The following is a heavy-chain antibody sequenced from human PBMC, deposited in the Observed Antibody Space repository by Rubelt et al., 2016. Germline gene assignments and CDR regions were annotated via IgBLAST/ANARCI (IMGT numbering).Heavy chain of an antibody. D-gene: IGHD6-19*01. CDR2: ISSSSSYI. V-gene: IGHV3-21*01. CDR3: ASDSSGWYGGFDY. J-gene: IGHJ4*02. Sequence: WVRQAPGKGLEWVSSISSSSSYIYYADSVKGRFTISRDNAKNSLCLQMSSLRAEDTAVYYCASDSSGWYGGFDYWGQGTLVTVSS.